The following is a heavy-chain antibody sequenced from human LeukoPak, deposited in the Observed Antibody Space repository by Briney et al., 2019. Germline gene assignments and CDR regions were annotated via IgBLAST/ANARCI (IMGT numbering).Heavy chain of an antibody. V-gene: IGHV3-23*01. CDR1: GFTFSSYA. Sequence: GGSLRLSCAASGFTFSSYAMSWVRQAPEKGLEWVSTISGSGGGTYYADSVKGRFTISRDDSKNTLYLQMNSLRAEDTAVYYCARDFGGYNNDYWGQGTLVTVSS. CDR2: ISGSGGGT. CDR3: ARDFGGYNNDY. D-gene: IGHD5-24*01. J-gene: IGHJ4*02.